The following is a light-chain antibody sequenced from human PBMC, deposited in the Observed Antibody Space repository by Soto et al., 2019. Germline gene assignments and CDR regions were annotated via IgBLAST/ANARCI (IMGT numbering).Light chain of an antibody. Sequence: DIQLTHPHPPLSHSLGTRAPFISRESQGLTTPLNWYQQNPGKAPKLLIYAASNLQTGVPSRFSGSGSGTDFTLTISSLQPEDFASYHCQQSYRTPYTFGQGTNLEIK. CDR1: QGLTTP. J-gene: IGKJ2*01. CDR2: AAS. CDR3: QQSYRTPYT. V-gene: IGKV1-39*01.